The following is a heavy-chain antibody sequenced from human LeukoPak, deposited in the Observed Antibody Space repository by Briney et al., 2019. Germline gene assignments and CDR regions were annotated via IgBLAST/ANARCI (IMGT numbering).Heavy chain of an antibody. CDR2: IYYTGST. V-gene: IGHV4-59*08. CDR3: VRRVRYFGQNDY. J-gene: IGHJ4*02. Sequence: SETLSLTCTVSGASLSDYYWSWIRQPPGKGLEWIGYIYYTGSTNYNPSLKSRVTMSVDTSKNQISLKLSSVTAADSAVYYCVRRVRYFGQNDYWGQGTLVTVSS. CDR1: GASLSDYY. D-gene: IGHD3-9*01.